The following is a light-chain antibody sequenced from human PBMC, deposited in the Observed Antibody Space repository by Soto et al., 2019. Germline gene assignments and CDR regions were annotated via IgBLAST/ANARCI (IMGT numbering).Light chain of an antibody. V-gene: IGKV3-15*01. CDR1: QSMGSN. Sequence: IVMTQSPAPMSVSPGESATLSCRASQSMGSNVAWYQQKPGQAPRLLIYGASTRAAGIPARFSGSGSGTEFTLTITSLQSEDFAVYYCQQFHNWPRTFGQGTKVDIK. CDR2: GAS. J-gene: IGKJ1*01. CDR3: QQFHNWPRT.